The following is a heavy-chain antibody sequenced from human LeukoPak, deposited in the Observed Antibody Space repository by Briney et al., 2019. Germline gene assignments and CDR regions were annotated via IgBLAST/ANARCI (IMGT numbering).Heavy chain of an antibody. D-gene: IGHD4-11*01. CDR1: GYKFASYW. CDR3: ARHEIYSDSFLDY. CDR2: IYIGDSDT. Sequence: GESLKISCQGFGYKFASYWIGWVRQMPGKGLEWMGIIYIGDSDTRYSPSFRGQVTISADKSISTAYLQWSSLKASDTAVYYCARHEIYSDSFLDYWGQGTLVTVSS. J-gene: IGHJ4*02. V-gene: IGHV5-51*01.